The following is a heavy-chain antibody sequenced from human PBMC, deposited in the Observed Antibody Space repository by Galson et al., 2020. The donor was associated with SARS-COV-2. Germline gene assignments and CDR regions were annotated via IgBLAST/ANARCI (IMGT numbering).Heavy chain of an antibody. J-gene: IGHJ6*02. Sequence: SETLSLTCLVSGYSISSGYFWGWIRQPPGEGLEWMGSIYHSGATFYNPSLRSRLSMSVDTSNNQFSLKLTSVTAADSALYFCVRSYSSSWYSPTYYYGLDLWGQGTTVTVSS. V-gene: IGHV4-38-2*01. CDR1: GYSISSGYF. D-gene: IGHD6-13*01. CDR3: VRSYSSSWYSPTYYYGLDL. CDR2: IYHSGAT.